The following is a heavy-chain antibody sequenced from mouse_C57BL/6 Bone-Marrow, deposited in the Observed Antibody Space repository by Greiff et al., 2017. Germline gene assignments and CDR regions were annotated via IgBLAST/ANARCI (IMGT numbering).Heavy chain of an antibody. J-gene: IGHJ3*01. CDR3: ARETFGFYYGNYVWFAY. Sequence: QVQLQQPGAELVKPGASVKLSCKASGYTFTSYWMQWVKQRPGQGLEWIGEIDPSDSYTNYNQKFKGKATLTVDTSSSTAYMQLSSLTSEDSAVYYCARETFGFYYGNYVWFAYWGQGTLVTVSA. CDR2: IDPSDSYT. CDR1: GYTFTSYW. V-gene: IGHV1-50*01. D-gene: IGHD2-1*01.